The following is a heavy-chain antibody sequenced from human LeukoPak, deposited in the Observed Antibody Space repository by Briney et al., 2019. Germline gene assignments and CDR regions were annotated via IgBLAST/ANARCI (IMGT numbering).Heavy chain of an antibody. CDR2: ISSSSFV. CDR3: ARDPGMAPGY. J-gene: IGHJ4*02. Sequence: GGSLRLSCAASGFTFSSYSLNWVRQAPGKGLEWVSSISSSSFVYYADSVKGRFTISRDNAKNSLYLQMNSLRAEDKAVYYCARDPGMAPGYWGQGTLLTVSS. D-gene: IGHD3-10*01. CDR1: GFTFSSYS. V-gene: IGHV3-21*01.